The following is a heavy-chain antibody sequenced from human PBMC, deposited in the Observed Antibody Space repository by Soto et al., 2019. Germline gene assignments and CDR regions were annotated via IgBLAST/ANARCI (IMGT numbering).Heavy chain of an antibody. Sequence: GGSLRLSCAASGFTFSSYAMSWVRQAPGKGLEWVSAISGSGGSTYYADSVKGRFTISRDNSKNTLFLQMNSLRAEDTAVYYCAKGSLVAGTGNFDYWGQGTLVTVSS. CDR3: AKGSLVAGTGNFDY. CDR2: ISGSGGST. J-gene: IGHJ4*02. CDR1: GFTFSSYA. V-gene: IGHV3-23*01. D-gene: IGHD6-19*01.